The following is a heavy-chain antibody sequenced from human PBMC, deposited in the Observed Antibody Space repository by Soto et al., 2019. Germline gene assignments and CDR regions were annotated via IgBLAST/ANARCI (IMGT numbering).Heavy chain of an antibody. V-gene: IGHV1-18*01. CDR1: GYTFTSYG. D-gene: IGHD5-18*01. CDR3: ARDRPKRGYSYGSHFDY. Sequence: ASVKVSCKASGYTFTSYGISWVRQAPGQGLEWMGWISAYNGNTNYAQKLQGRVTMTTDTSTSTAYMELRSLRSDDTAVYYCARDRPKRGYSYGSHFDYWGQGTQVTVSS. CDR2: ISAYNGNT. J-gene: IGHJ4*02.